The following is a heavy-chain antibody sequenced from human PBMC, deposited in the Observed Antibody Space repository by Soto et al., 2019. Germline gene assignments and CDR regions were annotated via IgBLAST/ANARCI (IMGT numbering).Heavy chain of an antibody. J-gene: IGHJ4*02. CDR2: INSDGSST. V-gene: IGHV3-74*01. CDR3: ARGAGYSYGALDY. CDR1: GFTFSSYW. Sequence: PGGSLRLSCAASGFTFSSYWMHWVRQAPGKGLVWVSRINSDGSSTSYADSVKGRFTISRDNAKNTLYLQMNSLRAEDTAVYYCARGAGYSYGALDYWGQGTLVTVSS. D-gene: IGHD5-18*01.